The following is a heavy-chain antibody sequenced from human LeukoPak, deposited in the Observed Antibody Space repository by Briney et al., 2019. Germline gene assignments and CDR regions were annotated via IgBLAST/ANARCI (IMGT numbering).Heavy chain of an antibody. Sequence: GGSLRLSCAASGFTFSSYAMHWVRQAPGKGLEWVAVISYDGSNKYYADSVKGRFTISRDNSKNTLYLQMNSQRAEDTAVYYCARVMYSPEKTPEDFWGQGTLVTVSS. CDR2: ISYDGSNK. V-gene: IGHV3-30-3*01. CDR3: ARVMYSPEKTPEDF. J-gene: IGHJ4*02. D-gene: IGHD1-26*01. CDR1: GFTFSSYA.